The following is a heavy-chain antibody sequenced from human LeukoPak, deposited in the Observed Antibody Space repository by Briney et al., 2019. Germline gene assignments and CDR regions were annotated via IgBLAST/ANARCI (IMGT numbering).Heavy chain of an antibody. CDR2: IGRRGSDI. CDR1: GFTFSTYG. D-gene: IGHD3-10*01. Sequence: GRSLRLSRAASGFTFSTYGMIWVRQDPGKGLQSVSSIGRRGSDIYYVDSLKGRFTISRDNAKNSVYLQMTSLRAEDTAFYYCARVETFGVNGEDAFDIWGQGTMVTVSS. J-gene: IGHJ3*02. CDR3: ARVETFGVNGEDAFDI. V-gene: IGHV3-21*01.